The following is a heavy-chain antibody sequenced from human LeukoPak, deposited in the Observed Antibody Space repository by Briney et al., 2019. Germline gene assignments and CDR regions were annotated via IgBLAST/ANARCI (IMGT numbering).Heavy chain of an antibody. V-gene: IGHV1-2*02. CDR1: GYTFTGYY. CDR3: AREMATTRDAFDI. CDR2: INPNSGGT. J-gene: IGHJ3*02. Sequence: GASVKVSYKASGYTFTGYYMHWVRQAPGQGLEWMGWINPNSGGTNYAQKFQGRVTMTRDTSTSTAYMELSRLRSDDTAVYYCAREMATTRDAFDIRGQGPLVTVSS. D-gene: IGHD5-24*01.